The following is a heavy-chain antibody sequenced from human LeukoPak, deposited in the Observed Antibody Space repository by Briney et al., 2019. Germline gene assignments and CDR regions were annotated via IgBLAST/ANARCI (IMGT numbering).Heavy chain of an antibody. CDR3: ASLLAAATYYFDY. CDR1: GGSISSYY. CDR2: IYTSGST. J-gene: IGHJ4*02. D-gene: IGHD6-13*01. V-gene: IGHV4-4*07. Sequence: PSETLSLTCTVSGGSISSYYWSWIRQPAGKGLEWIGRIYTSGSTDYNPSLKSRVTISVDKSKNQFSLNLSSVTAADTAFYYCASLLAAATYYFDYWGQGTLVTVSS.